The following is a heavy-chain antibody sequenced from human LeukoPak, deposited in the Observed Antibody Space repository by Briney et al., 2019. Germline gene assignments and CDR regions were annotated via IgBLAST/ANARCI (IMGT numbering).Heavy chain of an antibody. CDR2: INHSGST. J-gene: IGHJ4*02. CDR1: GGSFSGYY. CDR3: ARRRYYGAEYYFDY. D-gene: IGHD3-10*01. Sequence: SETLSLTCAVYGGSFSGYYWSWIRQPPGKGLEWIGEINHSGSTNYNPFLKSRVTISVDTSKNQFSLWLSSVTAADTAVYYCARRRYYGAEYYFDYWGQGIPVTVPS. V-gene: IGHV4-34*01.